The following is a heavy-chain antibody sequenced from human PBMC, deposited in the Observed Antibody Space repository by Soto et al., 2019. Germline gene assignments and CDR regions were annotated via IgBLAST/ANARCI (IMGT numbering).Heavy chain of an antibody. CDR3: ERESGHSWYIETTESNWKFDP. CDR1: GGSISSSNW. CDR2: IYHSGST. D-gene: IGHD1-1*01. J-gene: IGHJ5*02. V-gene: IGHV4-4*02. Sequence: SETLSLTCAVSGGSISSSNWWSWVRQPPGKGLEWIGEIYHSGSTNYNPSLKSRVTISVDKSKKQFSLKLNSVTAAAPAASYCERESGHSWYIETTESNWKFDPWGQGTLVTVSS.